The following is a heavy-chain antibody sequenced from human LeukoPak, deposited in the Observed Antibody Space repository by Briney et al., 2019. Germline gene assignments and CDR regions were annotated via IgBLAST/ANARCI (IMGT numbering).Heavy chain of an antibody. Sequence: TGGSLRLSCAASGFTFRSYWMAWVRQAPGKGLEWVANIKEDESAKHQADSVKGRFTTSRDNAQNSVYLQMSSLRGEDTAVYYCARDVGGSLDYWGQGTLVTVSS. CDR3: ARDVGGSLDY. D-gene: IGHD1-26*01. J-gene: IGHJ4*02. V-gene: IGHV3-7*01. CDR2: IKEDESAK. CDR1: GFTFRSYW.